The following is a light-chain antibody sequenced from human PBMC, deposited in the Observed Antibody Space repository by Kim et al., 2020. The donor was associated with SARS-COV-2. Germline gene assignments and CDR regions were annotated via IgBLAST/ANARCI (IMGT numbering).Light chain of an antibody. CDR2: GDK. CDR1: SLRGYY. CDR3: NSRDSSGNHVL. J-gene: IGLJ3*02. Sequence: SSELTQDPAVCVALGQTVRITCQGDSLRGYYASWFQQKSGQAPILVMYGDKNRPSGIPDRFSGSGSGNTASLTITGAQAEDEADYYCNSRDSSGNHVLFGGGTQLTVL. V-gene: IGLV3-19*01.